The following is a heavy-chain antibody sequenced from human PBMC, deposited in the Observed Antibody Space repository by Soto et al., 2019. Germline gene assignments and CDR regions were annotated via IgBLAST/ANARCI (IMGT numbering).Heavy chain of an antibody. CDR2: IIPIFGTA. CDR3: ARDSVPAPGRYGMDV. J-gene: IGHJ6*02. D-gene: IGHD2-2*01. CDR1: GGTFSSYA. Sequence: ASVKVSCKASGGTFSSYAISWVRQAPGQGLEWMGGIIPIFGTANYAQKLQGRVTITADKSPSTAYTELSSLSSEDTAVYYCARDSVPAPGRYGMDVWGQGATVTVSS. V-gene: IGHV1-69*06.